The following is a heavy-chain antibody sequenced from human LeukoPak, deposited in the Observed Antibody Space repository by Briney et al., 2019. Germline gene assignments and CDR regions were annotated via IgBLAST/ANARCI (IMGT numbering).Heavy chain of an antibody. V-gene: IGHV3-33*01. D-gene: IGHD2-15*01. Sequence: GRSLRLSCAASGFTFSSYGMHWVRQAPGKGLEWVAVIWYDGSNKYYADSVKGRFTISRDNSKNMLYLQMNSLRAEDTAVYYCARGFLRGYCSGGSCYPRSWGQGTLVTVST. CDR2: IWYDGSNK. J-gene: IGHJ5*02. CDR1: GFTFSSYG. CDR3: ARGFLRGYCSGGSCYPRS.